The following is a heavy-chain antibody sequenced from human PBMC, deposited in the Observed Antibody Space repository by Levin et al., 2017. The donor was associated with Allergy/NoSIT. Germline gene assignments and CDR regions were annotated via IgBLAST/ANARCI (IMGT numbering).Heavy chain of an antibody. CDR3: ARDLAYCSGGSCYPYYFDY. V-gene: IGHV3-30*04. J-gene: IGHJ4*02. CDR1: GFTFSSYA. Sequence: SGGSLRLSCAASGFTFSSYAMHWVRQAPGKGLEWVAVISYDGSNKYYADSVKGRFTISRDNSKNTLYLQMNSLRAEDTAVYYCARDLAYCSGGSCYPYYFDYWGQGTLVTVSS. CDR2: ISYDGSNK. D-gene: IGHD2-15*01.